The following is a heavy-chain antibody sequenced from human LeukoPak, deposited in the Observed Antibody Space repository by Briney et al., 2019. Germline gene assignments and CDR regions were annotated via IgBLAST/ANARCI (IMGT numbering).Heavy chain of an antibody. V-gene: IGHV3-11*04. CDR3: ARDGRMGYYYDSSGYYGSDY. Sequence: PGGSLRLSCAASGFTFSDYYMSWIRQAPGKGLEWVSYISSSGSTIYYADPVKGRFTISRDNAKNSLYLQMNSLRAEDTAVYYCARDGRMGYYYDSSGYYGSDYWGQGTLVTVSS. D-gene: IGHD3-22*01. J-gene: IGHJ4*02. CDR2: ISSSGSTI. CDR1: GFTFSDYY.